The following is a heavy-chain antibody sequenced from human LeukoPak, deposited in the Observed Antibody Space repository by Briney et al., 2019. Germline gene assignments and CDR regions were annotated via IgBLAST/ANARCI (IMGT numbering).Heavy chain of an antibody. J-gene: IGHJ4*02. D-gene: IGHD1-26*01. CDR1: GGSFSGYY. Sequence: NPSETLSLTCAVYGGSFSGYYWSWIRQPPGKGLEWIGEINHSGSTNYNPSLKSRVTISVDKSKNQFTLKLSSVTAADTAVYYGARGSGSPDYWGQGTLVTVSS. CDR3: ARGSGSPDY. CDR2: INHSGST. V-gene: IGHV4-34*01.